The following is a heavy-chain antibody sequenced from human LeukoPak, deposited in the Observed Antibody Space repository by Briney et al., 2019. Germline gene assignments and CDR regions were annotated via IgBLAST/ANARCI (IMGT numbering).Heavy chain of an antibody. CDR2: ISYDGSNK. Sequence: GGSLRLSCAASGFTFSSYGMHWVRQAPGKGLEWVAVISYDGSNKYYADSVKGRFTISRDNSKNTLYLQMNSLRAEDTAVYYCAKDLRYYDSSGPFNLQHWGQGTLVTVSS. CDR3: AKDLRYYDSSGPFNLQH. CDR1: GFTFSSYG. D-gene: IGHD3-22*01. V-gene: IGHV3-30*18. J-gene: IGHJ1*01.